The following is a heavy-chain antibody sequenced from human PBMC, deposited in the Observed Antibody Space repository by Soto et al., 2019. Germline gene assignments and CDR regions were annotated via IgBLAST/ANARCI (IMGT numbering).Heavy chain of an antibody. J-gene: IGHJ4*02. V-gene: IGHV1-46*01. CDR3: ARDTGDYYDSSGYPGY. D-gene: IGHD3-22*01. Sequence: ASVKVSCKASGYTFTSYYMHWVRQAPGQGLEWMGIINPSGGSTSYAQKFQGRVTMTRDTSTSTVYMELSSLRSEDTAVYHCARDTGDYYDSSGYPGYWGQGTLVTVSS. CDR1: GYTFTSYY. CDR2: INPSGGST.